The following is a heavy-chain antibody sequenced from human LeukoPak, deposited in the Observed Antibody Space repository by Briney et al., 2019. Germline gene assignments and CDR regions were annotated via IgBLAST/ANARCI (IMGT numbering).Heavy chain of an antibody. CDR3: ARDVGYFGSGSYPDYFDY. Sequence: GGSLRLSCAASGFTFSNYEMNWVRQAPGKGVDRVSYIGSRGATIYYADSVKGRFTISRDNAKNSLYLQMNSLRAEDTAVYYCARDVGYFGSGSYPDYFDYWGQGILVTVSS. V-gene: IGHV3-48*03. D-gene: IGHD3-10*01. J-gene: IGHJ4*02. CDR2: IGSRGATI. CDR1: GFTFSNYE.